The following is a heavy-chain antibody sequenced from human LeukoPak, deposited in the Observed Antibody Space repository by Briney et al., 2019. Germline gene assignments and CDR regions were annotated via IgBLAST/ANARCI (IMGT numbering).Heavy chain of an antibody. V-gene: IGHV3-30*03. D-gene: IGHD1-7*01. J-gene: IGHJ3*02. CDR1: GFTFSSYG. CDR3: ARAPAELDAFDI. Sequence: PGRSLRLSCAASGFTFSSYGMHWVRQAPGKGLEWVAVISYDGSNKYYADSVKGRFTISRDNSKNTLYLQMNSLRAEDTAVYYCARAPAELDAFDIWGQGTMVTVSS. CDR2: ISYDGSNK.